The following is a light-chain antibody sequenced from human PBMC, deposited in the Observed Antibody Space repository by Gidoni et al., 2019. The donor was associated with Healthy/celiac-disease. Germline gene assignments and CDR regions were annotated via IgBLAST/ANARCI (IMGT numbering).Light chain of an antibody. J-gene: IGKJ4*01. CDR1: QSVSSY. CDR2: DAS. V-gene: IGKV3-11*01. Sequence: EIVLTHSPATLSLSPGESATLSCRASQSVSSYLAWYQQKPGQAPRLLIYDASNRATGIPARFSGSGSGTDFTLTISSLEPEDFAVYYCQQRSNWPPTFGGGTKVEIK. CDR3: QQRSNWPPT.